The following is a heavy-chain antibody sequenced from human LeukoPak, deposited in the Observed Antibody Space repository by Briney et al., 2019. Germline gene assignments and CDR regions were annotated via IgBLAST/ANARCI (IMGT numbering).Heavy chain of an antibody. Sequence: GGSLRLSCAASGFTFSSYGMHWVRQAPGKGLEWVSAISGSGGSTYYADSVKGRFTISRDNSKNTLYLQMNSLRAEDTAVYYCAKDLRDYYDSSGYYGAQNWFDPWGQGTLVTVSS. J-gene: IGHJ5*02. CDR3: AKDLRDYYDSSGYYGAQNWFDP. CDR2: ISGSGGST. CDR1: GFTFSSYG. V-gene: IGHV3-23*01. D-gene: IGHD3-22*01.